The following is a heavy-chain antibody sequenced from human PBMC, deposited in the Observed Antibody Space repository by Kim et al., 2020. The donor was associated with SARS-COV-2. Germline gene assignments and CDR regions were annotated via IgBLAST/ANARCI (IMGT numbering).Heavy chain of an antibody. J-gene: IGHJ3*02. D-gene: IGHD3-3*01. V-gene: IGHV3-74*01. CDR3: FRESRVAFDI. CDR2: INIDGSST. CDR1: GFTFSTYW. Sequence: GGSLRLSCAASGFTFSTYWMHWVRHVPGKGLVWVSRINIDGSSTIYADSVKGRFTISRDNAKNPLYLQMSSLRAADTAVYYCFRESRVAFDIWGPGTM.